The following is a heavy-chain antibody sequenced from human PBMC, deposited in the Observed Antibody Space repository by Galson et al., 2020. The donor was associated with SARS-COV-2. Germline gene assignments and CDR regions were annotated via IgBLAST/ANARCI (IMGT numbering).Heavy chain of an antibody. J-gene: IGHJ5*02. CDR2: ISTSGSST. D-gene: IGHD6-19*01. CDR1: GLTISTYA. V-gene: IGHV3-23*01. Sequence: GESLKISCAASGLTISTYAMTWVRQAPGKGLEWISCISTSGSSTYYADSVKGRFTISRDSFKNTLYLQMNSLTAEDAAVYFCAMWYSSGSDAHWFDPWGQGTLVTVSS. CDR3: AMWYSSGSDAHWFDP.